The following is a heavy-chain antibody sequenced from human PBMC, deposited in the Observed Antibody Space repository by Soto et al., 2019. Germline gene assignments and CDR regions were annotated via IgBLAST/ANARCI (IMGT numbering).Heavy chain of an antibody. CDR1: GFTVSTYG. CDR2: ISRDGGTK. Sequence: QVQLVESGGGVVQPGRSLRLSCAVSGFTVSTYGMHWVGQAPGKGLEWVAVISRDGGTKYYADSVKGRFTISRDNSRNTLFLEINSLIGDDMAVYYCTGEVASGYWGQGTLVTVSS. J-gene: IGHJ4*02. V-gene: IGHV3-30*03. D-gene: IGHD2-8*02. CDR3: TGEVASGY.